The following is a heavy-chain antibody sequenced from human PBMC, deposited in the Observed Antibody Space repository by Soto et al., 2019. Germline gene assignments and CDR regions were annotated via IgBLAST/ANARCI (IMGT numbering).Heavy chain of an antibody. D-gene: IGHD1-1*01. CDR1: GASISVFY. CDR2: IYATGTT. J-gene: IGHJ5*02. V-gene: IGHV4-4*07. Sequence: SETLSLTCTVSGASISVFYWSWMRKSAGKGLEWIGRIYATGTTDYNPSLKSRVMMSVDTSKKQFSLKLRSVTAADTAVYYCVRDGTKTLRDWFDPWGQGISVTVSS. CDR3: VRDGTKTLRDWFDP.